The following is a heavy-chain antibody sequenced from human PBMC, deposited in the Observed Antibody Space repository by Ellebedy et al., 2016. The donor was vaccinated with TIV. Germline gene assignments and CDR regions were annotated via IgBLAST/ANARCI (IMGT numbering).Heavy chain of an antibody. J-gene: IGHJ3*01. CDR1: GGTFSSYA. Sequence: ASVKVSCKASGGTFSSYAISWVRQAPGQGLEWMGGIIPIFGTANYAQKFQGRVTITADESTSTAYMELSSLRSEDTAVYYCARGNLLVGATHWDTPLDFWGQGTVVTVSS. V-gene: IGHV1-69*13. CDR3: ARGNLLVGATHWDTPLDF. CDR2: IIPIFGTA. D-gene: IGHD1-26*01.